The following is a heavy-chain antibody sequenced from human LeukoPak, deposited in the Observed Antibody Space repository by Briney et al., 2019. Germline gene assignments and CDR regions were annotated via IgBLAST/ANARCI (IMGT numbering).Heavy chain of an antibody. Sequence: GGSLRLSCAASGFTFSRYAMHWVRHAPGKGLEYVSAISRNGGNTYYADSVKGRFTISRDNSKNTLYLQLSGLRPDDTAVYYCVKDLHSESFDYDSAFDIWGQGTMVSVSS. V-gene: IGHV3-64D*06. D-gene: IGHD3-9*01. CDR3: VKDLHSESFDYDSAFDI. J-gene: IGHJ3*02. CDR2: ISRNGGNT. CDR1: GFTFSRYA.